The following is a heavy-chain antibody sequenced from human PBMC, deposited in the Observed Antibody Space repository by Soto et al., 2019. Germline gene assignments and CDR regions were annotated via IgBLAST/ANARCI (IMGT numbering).Heavy chain of an antibody. CDR3: ARDQPPVSSSSWYLFDY. J-gene: IGHJ4*02. Sequence: PGGSLRLSCAASGLTFSSYAMHWVRQAPGEGLEWVAVISYDGSNKYYADSVKGRFTISRDNSKNTLYLQMNSLRAEDTAVYYCARDQPPVSSSSWYLFDYWGQGTLVTVSS. D-gene: IGHD6-13*01. CDR2: ISYDGSNK. V-gene: IGHV3-30-3*01. CDR1: GLTFSSYA.